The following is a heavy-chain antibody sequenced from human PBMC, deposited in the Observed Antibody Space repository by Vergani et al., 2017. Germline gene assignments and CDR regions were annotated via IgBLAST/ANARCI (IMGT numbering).Heavy chain of an antibody. CDR1: GFTFSSYS. Sequence: EVQLVESGGGLVKPGGSLRLSCAASGFTFSSYSMNWVRQAPGTGLVWVSSISSSSSYIYYADSVKGRFTISRDNAKNSLYLQMNSLRAEDTAVYYCAREGVLRFPPYGMDVWGQGTTVTVSS. V-gene: IGHV3-21*01. CDR3: AREGVLRFPPYGMDV. D-gene: IGHD3-3*01. CDR2: ISSSSSYI. J-gene: IGHJ6*02.